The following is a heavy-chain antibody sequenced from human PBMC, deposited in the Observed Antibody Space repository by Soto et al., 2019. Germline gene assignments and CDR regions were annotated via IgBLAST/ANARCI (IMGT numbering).Heavy chain of an antibody. V-gene: IGHV3-48*01. CDR2: ISSSSSTR. CDR3: ALGEDYDSSGYNYAFDI. CDR1: GFTFSTYN. Sequence: GGSLRLSCAASGFTFSTYNMNWVRQAPGKGLEWLSYISSSSSTRHYADSVKGRFTVSRDNAKNSLYLQMNSLRSEDTAVYYCALGEDYDSSGYNYAFDIWGQGTVVTVS. J-gene: IGHJ3*02. D-gene: IGHD3-22*01.